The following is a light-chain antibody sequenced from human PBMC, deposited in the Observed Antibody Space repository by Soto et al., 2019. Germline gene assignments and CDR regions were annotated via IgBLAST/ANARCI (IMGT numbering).Light chain of an antibody. CDR1: SGHSSYI. CDR3: ETWDSNTRV. J-gene: IGLJ3*02. Sequence: QLVLTQSSSASASLGSSVKLTCTLSSGHSSYIIAWHQQQPGKAPRYLMKLEGSGNYNKGSGVPDRFSGSSSGADRYLSLSNLQSEDEADYYCETWDSNTRVFGGGTKLTVL. CDR2: LEGSGNY. V-gene: IGLV4-60*03.